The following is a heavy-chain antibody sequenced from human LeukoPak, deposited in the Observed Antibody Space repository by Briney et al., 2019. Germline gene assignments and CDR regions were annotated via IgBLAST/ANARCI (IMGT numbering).Heavy chain of an antibody. V-gene: IGHV3-21*06. CDR3: ARERCGSATCYWFDP. D-gene: IGHD2-2*01. Sequence: GGSPRLSCVASGFTFGDYTMNWVRQAPGEGLEWVSSISSSSTYIHYGDSVRGRFTISRDNAKTSLYLQMDSLRAEDTAVYYCARERCGSATCYWFDPLGQGTLVTVSS. CDR1: GFTFGDYT. CDR2: ISSSSTYI. J-gene: IGHJ5*02.